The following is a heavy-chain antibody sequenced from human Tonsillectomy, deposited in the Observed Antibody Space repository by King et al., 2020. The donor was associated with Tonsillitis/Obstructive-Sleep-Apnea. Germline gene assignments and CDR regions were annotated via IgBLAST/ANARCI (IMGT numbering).Heavy chain of an antibody. D-gene: IGHD4-17*01. CDR3: ARLTTVTYGFDY. V-gene: IGHV3-48*03. CDR2: ISSSCRTI. CDR1: GFTFSSYE. J-gene: IGHJ4*02. Sequence: VQLVESGGGLVQPGGSLRLSCAASGFTFSSYEMNWVRQAPGKGLEWISYISSSCRTIFYADSVKGRFTISRDNAKNSLYLQMNSLRAEDTAIYYCARLTTVTYGFDYWGQGTLVTVSS.